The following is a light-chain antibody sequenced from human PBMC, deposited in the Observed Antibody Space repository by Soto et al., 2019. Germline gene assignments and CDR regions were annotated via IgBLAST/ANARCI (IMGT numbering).Light chain of an antibody. CDR2: DAS. V-gene: IGKV1-33*01. J-gene: IGKJ4*01. Sequence: DIQMTQSPSSLSASVGDRVTITCHASQDISNYLNWYQQKPGNAPKLLIYDASTLETGVPSRFSGSGSGTDFTFTISSLQPEEIATYYCQQYDNLPLTFGEGTKVDIK. CDR1: QDISNY. CDR3: QQYDNLPLT.